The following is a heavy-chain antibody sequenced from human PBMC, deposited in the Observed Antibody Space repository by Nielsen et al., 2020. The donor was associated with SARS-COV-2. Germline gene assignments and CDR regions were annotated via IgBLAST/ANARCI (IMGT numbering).Heavy chain of an antibody. D-gene: IGHD2-21*01. CDR1: GFTFSSYI. J-gene: IGHJ5*02. V-gene: IGHV3-7*03. CDR2: INPDGTEK. Sequence: GSLRLSCAASGFTFSSYIMYWVRQAPGKGLEWVANINPDGTEKNYVDSVKGRFTISRDNAKNSLSLQMSTLRVEDTAVYYCARVDSTRVFAILHWFDPWGQGTLVTVSS. CDR3: ARVDSTRVFAILHWFDP.